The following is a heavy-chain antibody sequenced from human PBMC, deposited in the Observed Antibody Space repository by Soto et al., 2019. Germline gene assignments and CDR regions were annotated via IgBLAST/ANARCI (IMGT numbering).Heavy chain of an antibody. CDR3: ARHYGSGSYYNAYYGMDV. D-gene: IGHD3-10*01. CDR1: GGTFSSYA. Sequence: QVPLVQSGAEVKKPGSSVKVSCKASGGTFSSYAISWVRQAPGQGLEWMGGIIPIFGTANYAQKFQGRVTITADKSTSTDYMELSSLRSEDTAVYYCARHYGSGSYYNAYYGMDVWGQGTTVTVSS. J-gene: IGHJ6*02. CDR2: IIPIFGTA. V-gene: IGHV1-69*06.